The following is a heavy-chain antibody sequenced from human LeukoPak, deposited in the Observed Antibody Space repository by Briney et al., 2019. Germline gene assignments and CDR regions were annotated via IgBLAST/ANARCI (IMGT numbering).Heavy chain of an antibody. J-gene: IGHJ6*03. CDR3: ARILFGSTSPTRYYYYMDV. V-gene: IGHV4-4*07. Sequence: SETLSLTCTVSGGSMSSYYWSWIRQPPGKGLEWIGRIYTSGSTNYNPSLKSRVTISLDKSKNQFSLTLSSVTAADTAVYYCARILFGSTSPTRYYYYMDVWGKGATVTVSS. CDR2: IYTSGST. CDR1: GGSMSSYY. D-gene: IGHD2-2*01.